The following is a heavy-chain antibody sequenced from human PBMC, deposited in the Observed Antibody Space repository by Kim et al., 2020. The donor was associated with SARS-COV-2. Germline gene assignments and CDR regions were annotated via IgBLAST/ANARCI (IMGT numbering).Heavy chain of an antibody. V-gene: IGHV1-18*04. D-gene: IGHD1-26*01. CDR2: ISAYNGNT. J-gene: IGHJ6*02. Sequence: ASVKVSCKASGYTFTSYGISWVRQAPGQGLEWMGWISAYNGNTNYAQKLQGRVTMTTDTSTSTAYMELRSLRSDDTAVYYCARDAPSGSLLYYGMDVWGQGTTVTVSS. CDR3: ARDAPSGSLLYYGMDV. CDR1: GYTFTSYG.